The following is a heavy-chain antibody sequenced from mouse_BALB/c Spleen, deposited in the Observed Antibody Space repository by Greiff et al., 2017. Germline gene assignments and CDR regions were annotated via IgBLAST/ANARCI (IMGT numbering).Heavy chain of an antibody. Sequence: EVHLVESGPGLVKPSQSLSLTCTVTGYSITSDYAWNWIRQFPGNKLEWMGYISYSGSTSYNPSLKSRISITRDTSKNQFFLQLNSVTTEDTATYYCARIPYMITTENYAMDYWGQGTSVTVSS. CDR1: GYSITSDYA. CDR3: ARIPYMITTENYAMDY. CDR2: ISYSGST. V-gene: IGHV3-2*02. D-gene: IGHD2-4*01. J-gene: IGHJ4*01.